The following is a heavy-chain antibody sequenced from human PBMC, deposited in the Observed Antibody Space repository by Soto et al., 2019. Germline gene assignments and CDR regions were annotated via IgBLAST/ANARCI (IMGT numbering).Heavy chain of an antibody. CDR2: ISSSSGYI. D-gene: IGHD2-2*01. Sequence: GGSLRLSCAASGFTFSTYNMNWVRQAPGKGLEWVSSISSSSGYIYYADSVKGRFTISRDNAKNSLYLQMNSLRAEDTAVYYCARVKLGYCISTSCYHDYWGQGTLVTVSS. CDR1: GFTFSTYN. J-gene: IGHJ4*02. CDR3: ARVKLGYCISTSCYHDY. V-gene: IGHV3-21*01.